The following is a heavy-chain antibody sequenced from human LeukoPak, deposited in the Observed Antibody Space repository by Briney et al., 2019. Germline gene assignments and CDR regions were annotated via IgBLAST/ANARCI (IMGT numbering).Heavy chain of an antibody. CDR2: IYTSGST. Sequence: SETLSLTCTVSGGSISSYYWSWIRQPPGKGLEWIGYIYTSGSTNYNPSLKSRVTISVDTSKNQFSLKLSSVTAADTAVYYCARHRGGLFGYCSSTSCYNWFDPWGQGTLVTVSS. CDR1: GGSISSYY. D-gene: IGHD2-2*01. V-gene: IGHV4-4*09. J-gene: IGHJ5*02. CDR3: ARHRGGLFGYCSSTSCYNWFDP.